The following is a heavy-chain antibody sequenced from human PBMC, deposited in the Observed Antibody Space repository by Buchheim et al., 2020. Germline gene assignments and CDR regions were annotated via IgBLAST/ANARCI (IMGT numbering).Heavy chain of an antibody. V-gene: IGHV3-30*18. CDR2: ISYDGSNK. D-gene: IGHD6-19*01. J-gene: IGHJ6*02. Sequence: QVQLVESGGGVVQPGRSLRLSCAASGFTFSSYGMHWVRQAPGKGLEWVAVISYDGSNKYYADSVKGRFTIYRDNSKNTLYLQMNSLRAEDTAVYYCAKDRSSGWYVRPYYYYYGMDVWGQGTT. CDR1: GFTFSSYG. CDR3: AKDRSSGWYVRPYYYYYGMDV.